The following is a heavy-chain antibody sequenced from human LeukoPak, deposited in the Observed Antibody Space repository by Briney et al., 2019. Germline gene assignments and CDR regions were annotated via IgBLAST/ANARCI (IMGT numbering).Heavy chain of an antibody. CDR2: ISGSGGST. CDR1: GFTFSSYA. J-gene: IGHJ4*02. V-gene: IGHV3-23*01. CDR3: ARFGQDGDYRD. Sequence: GGSLRLSCAASGFTFSSYAMSWVRQAPGKGLEWVSAISGSGGSTYYADSVKGRFTISRDNAKNTLYLQMNSLRVEDTAVYYCARFGQDGDYRDWGQGTLVTVSS. D-gene: IGHD4-17*01.